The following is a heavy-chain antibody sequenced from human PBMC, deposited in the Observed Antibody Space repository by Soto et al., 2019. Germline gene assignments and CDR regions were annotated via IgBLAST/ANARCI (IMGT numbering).Heavy chain of an antibody. J-gene: IGHJ4*02. CDR3: AKAAKSGAVIEYFDS. V-gene: IGHV3-23*01. CDR2: ISSSGRRT. Sequence: GGSLRLSCGGSGFTFANFGMGWVRQAPGKGLYWVSGISSSGRRTYYADSVKGRSTISRDNSKSTLYLQMDSLRADDTAVYYCAKAAKSGAVIEYFDSWGQGSLVTVSS. CDR1: GFTFANFG. D-gene: IGHD3-3*01.